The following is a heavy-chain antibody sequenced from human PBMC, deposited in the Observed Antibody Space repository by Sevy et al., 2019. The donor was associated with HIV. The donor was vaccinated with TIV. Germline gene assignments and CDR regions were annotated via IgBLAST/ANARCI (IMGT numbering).Heavy chain of an antibody. CDR3: ASHYYDSTGYYYPLDY. V-gene: IGHV3-30*04. Sequence: GGSLRLSCTASGFTFSNYAMYWVRQAPGKGLEWVAVISYAGNNKDYADSVKGRFTVSRDNSKNTLYLQMNSLRADDTAVCYCASHYYDSTGYYYPLDYWGQGTLVTVSS. CDR1: GFTFSNYA. D-gene: IGHD3-22*01. CDR2: ISYAGNNK. J-gene: IGHJ4*02.